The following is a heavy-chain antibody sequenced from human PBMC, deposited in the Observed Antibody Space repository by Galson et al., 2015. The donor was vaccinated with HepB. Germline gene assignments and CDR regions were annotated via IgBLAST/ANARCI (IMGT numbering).Heavy chain of an antibody. Sequence: SVKVSCKASGGTFSSYAISWVRQAPGQGLEWMGGIIPIFGTANYAQKFQGRVTITADESTSTAYMELSSLRSEDTAVYYCASTPGHCSSTSCYAWYFDYWGQGTLVTVSS. CDR2: IIPIFGTA. D-gene: IGHD2-2*01. V-gene: IGHV1-69*13. CDR3: ASTPGHCSSTSCYAWYFDY. J-gene: IGHJ4*02. CDR1: GGTFSSYA.